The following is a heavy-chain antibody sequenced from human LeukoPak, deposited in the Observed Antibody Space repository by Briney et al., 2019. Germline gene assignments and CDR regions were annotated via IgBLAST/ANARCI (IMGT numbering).Heavy chain of an antibody. J-gene: IGHJ5*02. V-gene: IGHV1-2*02. CDR1: GYSFTGYY. CDR2: INPNSGGT. Sequence: ASVKVSCKASGYSFTGYYMHWVRQAPGQGLEWMGWINPNSGGTNYAQKFQGRVTMTRDTSISTAYMELSRLRSDDTAVYYCARDGDYCSGGSCYWFDPWGQGTLVTVSS. D-gene: IGHD2-15*01. CDR3: ARDGDYCSGGSCYWFDP.